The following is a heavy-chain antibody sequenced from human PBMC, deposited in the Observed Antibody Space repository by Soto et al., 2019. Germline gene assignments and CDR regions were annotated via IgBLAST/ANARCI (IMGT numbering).Heavy chain of an antibody. CDR1: GFTFSSYA. Sequence: QVQLVESGGGGVQPGRSLRLSCAASGFTFSSYAMHWVRQAPGKGLEWVAVISYDGSNKYYADSVKGRFTISRDNSKNTLYLQMNSLRAEDTAVYYCARDTSGSGWYMTGYYYYGMDVWGQGTTVTVSS. CDR2: ISYDGSNK. CDR3: ARDTSGSGWYMTGYYYYGMDV. J-gene: IGHJ6*02. D-gene: IGHD6-19*01. V-gene: IGHV3-30-3*01.